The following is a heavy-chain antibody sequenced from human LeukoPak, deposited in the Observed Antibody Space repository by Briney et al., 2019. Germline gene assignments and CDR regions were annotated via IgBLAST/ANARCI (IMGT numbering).Heavy chain of an antibody. D-gene: IGHD6-13*01. CDR2: VSYRGTT. V-gene: IGHV4-59*01. Sequence: SETLSLTCTVFGGPISSYYWNWIRHPPGKGVEWLGYVSYRGTTNYNRSLKSRVTISVDTSKNQFSLKLSSETAADTAVYYCARPYSSNWYDAFHIWGQGTMVTVSS. CDR1: GGPISSYY. CDR3: ARPYSSNWYDAFHI. J-gene: IGHJ3*02.